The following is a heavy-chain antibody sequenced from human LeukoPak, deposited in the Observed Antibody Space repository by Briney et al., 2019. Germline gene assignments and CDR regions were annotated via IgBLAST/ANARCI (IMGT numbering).Heavy chain of an antibody. CDR2: ISSGGNT. D-gene: IGHD4-17*01. J-gene: IGHJ3*02. Sequence: GGSLRLSCAASGFTFSNNYMNWVRQAPGKGPEWVSLISSGGNTYYSDSVKGRFTISRDNSKNTLYLQMNSLRAEDPAVYYCARAAVTTGHAFDIWGQGTMVTVSS. CDR3: ARAAVTTGHAFDI. V-gene: IGHV3-53*01. CDR1: GFTFSNNY.